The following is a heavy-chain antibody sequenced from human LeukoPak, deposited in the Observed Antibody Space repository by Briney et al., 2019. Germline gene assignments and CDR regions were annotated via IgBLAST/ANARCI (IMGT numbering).Heavy chain of an antibody. D-gene: IGHD3-10*01. CDR3: VKGMVRGVIFFDY. CDR1: GFTFSSYA. CDR2: ISSNGGST. J-gene: IGHJ4*02. V-gene: IGHV3-64D*09. Sequence: GGSLRLSCAASGFTFSSYAMHWVRQAPGKGLEYVSAISSNGGSTYYADSVKGRFTISRDNSKNTLYLQMSSLRAEDTAVYYCVKGMVRGVIFFDYWGQGTLVTVSS.